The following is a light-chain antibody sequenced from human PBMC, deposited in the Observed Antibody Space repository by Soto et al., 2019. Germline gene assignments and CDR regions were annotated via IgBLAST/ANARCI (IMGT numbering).Light chain of an antibody. CDR1: PSVLYSSNNKNY. V-gene: IGKV4-1*01. CDR2: WAS. CDR3: QQYYSTPFT. Sequence: DIVMTQSPDSLAVSLGERATINGKSSPSVLYSSNNKNYLAWYQQKPGQPPKLLIYWASTRESGVPDRFSGSGSGTDFTLTISSLQAEDVAVDYCQQYYSTPFTFGPGTKVDIK. J-gene: IGKJ3*01.